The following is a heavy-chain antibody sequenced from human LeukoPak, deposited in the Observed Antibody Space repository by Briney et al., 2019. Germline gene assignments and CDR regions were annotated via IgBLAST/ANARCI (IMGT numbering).Heavy chain of an antibody. CDR2: IYPGDSDT. J-gene: IGHJ5*02. CDR3: ARKWELGSPFDP. D-gene: IGHD1-26*01. V-gene: IGHV5-51*01. CDR1: GSSLTSYW. Sequence: GEPLKISCKGSGSSLTSYWIGWVRQLPGKGLEWMGIIYPGDSDTRYSPSFQGQVTISADKSINTAYLQWSSLKASDTAMYYCARKWELGSPFDPWGQGTLVTVSS.